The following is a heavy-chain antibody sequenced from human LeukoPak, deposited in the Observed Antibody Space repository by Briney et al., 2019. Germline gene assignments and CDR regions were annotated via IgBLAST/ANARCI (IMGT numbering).Heavy chain of an antibody. Sequence: SETLSLTCAVYGGSFSGYYWSWLRQPPGKGLEWIGEINHSGSTNYNPSLKSRVTISIDTSKNQFSLKLSSVTAADTAVYYCARDRHRGSGSYPHNWFDPWGQGTLVTVSS. D-gene: IGHD3-10*01. CDR1: GGSFSGYY. V-gene: IGHV4-34*01. J-gene: IGHJ5*02. CDR3: ARDRHRGSGSYPHNWFDP. CDR2: INHSGST.